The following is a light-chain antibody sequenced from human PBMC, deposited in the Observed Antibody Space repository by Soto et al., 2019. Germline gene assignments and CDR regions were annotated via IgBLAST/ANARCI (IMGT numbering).Light chain of an antibody. CDR3: HQSYSTART. CDR1: QSISSY. J-gene: IGKJ1*01. CDR2: AAS. Sequence: DIQMTQSPSSLSASVGDRVTITCRASQSISSYLNWYQQKPGNAPKLLIYAASSLQSGVPSRFSGSGSGTDFALTISSLQPEDFETCYCHQSYSTARTFGQGTKVEIK. V-gene: IGKV1-39*01.